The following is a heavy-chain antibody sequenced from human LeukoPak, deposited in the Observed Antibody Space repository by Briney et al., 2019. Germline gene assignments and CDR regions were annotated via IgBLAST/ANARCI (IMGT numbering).Heavy chain of an antibody. V-gene: IGHV3-30*03. CDR3: ATAYSSGWYYFDY. Sequence: GGSLRLSCAASGFTFSSYGMHWVRQAPGKGLEWVAVISYDGSNKYYADSVKGRFTISRDNSKNTLYLQMNSLRAEDTAVYYCATAYSSGWYYFDYWGQGTLVTVSS. J-gene: IGHJ4*02. D-gene: IGHD6-19*01. CDR2: ISYDGSNK. CDR1: GFTFSSYG.